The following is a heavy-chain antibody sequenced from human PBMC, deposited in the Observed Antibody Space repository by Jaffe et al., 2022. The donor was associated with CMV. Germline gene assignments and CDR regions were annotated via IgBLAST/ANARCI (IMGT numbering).Heavy chain of an antibody. V-gene: IGHV3-23*01. D-gene: IGHD2-2*02. Sequence: EVQLLESGGGLVQPGGSLRLSCAASGFTFSSYAMSWVRQAPGKGLEWVSAISGSGGSTYYADSVKGRFTISRDNSKNTLYLQMNSLRAEDTAVYYCAGDRVGYCSSTSCYTYWGQGTLVTVSS. CDR1: GFTFSSYA. CDR3: AGDRVGYCSSTSCYTY. J-gene: IGHJ4*02. CDR2: ISGSGGST.